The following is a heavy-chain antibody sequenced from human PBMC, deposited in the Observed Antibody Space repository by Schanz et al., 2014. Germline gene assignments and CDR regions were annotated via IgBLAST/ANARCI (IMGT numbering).Heavy chain of an antibody. V-gene: IGHV1-18*01. CDR3: ARDYYGSVSHDVFDH. CDR1: GYTFSSYG. CDR2: INVYNGDT. Sequence: QVQLVQSGAEVKKPGASVKVSCKASGYTFSSYGITWVRQAPGQGLEWMGWINVYNGDTKFAKTFQDRVTLTTDTSTSTAYKELRSLRSDDTALYFCARDYYGSVSHDVFDHWGQGTLVTVSS. J-gene: IGHJ4*02. D-gene: IGHD3-10*01.